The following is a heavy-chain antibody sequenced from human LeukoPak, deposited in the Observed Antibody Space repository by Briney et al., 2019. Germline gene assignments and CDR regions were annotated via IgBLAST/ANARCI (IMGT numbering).Heavy chain of an antibody. Sequence: GGSLRLSCTASGFTFCDYAMSWVRQAPGKGLEWVGFIRSKAYGGTTEYAASVKGRFTISRDDSKSIAYLQMNSLKTEDTAVYYCTRDLDILTGDWFDPWGQGTLVTVSS. CDR3: TRDLDILTGDWFDP. CDR2: IRSKAYGGTT. V-gene: IGHV3-49*04. J-gene: IGHJ5*02. CDR1: GFTFCDYA. D-gene: IGHD3-9*01.